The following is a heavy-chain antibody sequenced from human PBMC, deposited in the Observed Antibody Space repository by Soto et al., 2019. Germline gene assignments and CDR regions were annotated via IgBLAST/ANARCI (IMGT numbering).Heavy chain of an antibody. D-gene: IGHD5-12*01. CDR2: IYPGNSDT. CDR1: GYSSASYW. CDR3: VTSPHGYAVNY. Sequence: GESLKISCKGSGYSSASYWIGWVRQMPGKGLEWMGIIYPGNSDTRYSPSFQGQVTISADKSISTAYLQWSSLKASDTAMYYCVTSPHGYAVNYCARGTLVTVSS. J-gene: IGHJ4*02. V-gene: IGHV5-51*01.